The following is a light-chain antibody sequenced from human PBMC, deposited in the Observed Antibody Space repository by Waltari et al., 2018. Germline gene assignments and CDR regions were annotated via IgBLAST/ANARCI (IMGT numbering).Light chain of an antibody. V-gene: IGLV3-19*01. CDR1: SLRTSY. Sequence: SSELTQDPAVSVALGQTVRFTCQGDSLRTSYASWYQLKPGQAPVLVIYGKDKRPSEIPERISGYSSGTTSALTITGTQAEDEADYYCSSRNGRADQVVFAGGTKVTVL. J-gene: IGLJ3*02. CDR3: SSRNGRADQVV. CDR2: GKD.